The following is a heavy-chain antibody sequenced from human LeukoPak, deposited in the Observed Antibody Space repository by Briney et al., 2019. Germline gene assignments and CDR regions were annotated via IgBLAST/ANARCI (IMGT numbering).Heavy chain of an antibody. CDR3: DYRDT. CDR1: GFSFITSE. V-gene: IGHV3-48*02. CDR2: IRGNDTSLII. J-gene: IGHJ5*02. D-gene: IGHD3-16*02. Sequence: GGSVRLSCAGSGFSFITSEINWMRQAPGKGSKWFTSIRGNDTSLIIHYANSVRGRCTNSRESVKYLVYLYMSRLRDDETAVYYCDYRDTWGQGTLLTVSS.